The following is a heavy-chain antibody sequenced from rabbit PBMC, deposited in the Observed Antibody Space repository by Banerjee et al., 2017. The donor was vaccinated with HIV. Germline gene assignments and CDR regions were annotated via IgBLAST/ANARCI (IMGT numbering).Heavy chain of an antibody. Sequence: QSLEETGGDLVQPGASLTLTCTASGFSFSSSYYSHWVRQAPGKGLEWIGCIDTVSSGSAYYASWAKGRFTISKTSSTTVTLQMTSLTAADTATDFCARDYPASSGDGPFKLWGQGSLVTVS. D-gene: IGHD1-1*01. CDR3: ARDYPASSGDGPFKL. V-gene: IGHV1S40*01. J-gene: IGHJ3*01. CDR2: IDTVSSGSA. CDR1: GFSFSSSYY.